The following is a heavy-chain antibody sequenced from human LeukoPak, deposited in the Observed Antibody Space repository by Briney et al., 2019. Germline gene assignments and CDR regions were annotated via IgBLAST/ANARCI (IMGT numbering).Heavy chain of an antibody. V-gene: IGHV3-53*01. Sequence: GGSLRLSCAASGFTVTSNYMTWVRQAPGKGLEWVSVISSGGNTYYADSVKGRFTISRDNSKNTVYLQMNGLRAEDTAVYYCAREVRGYYFDYWGQGTLVTVSS. J-gene: IGHJ4*02. D-gene: IGHD5-12*01. CDR2: ISSGGNT. CDR3: AREVRGYYFDY. CDR1: GFTVTSNY.